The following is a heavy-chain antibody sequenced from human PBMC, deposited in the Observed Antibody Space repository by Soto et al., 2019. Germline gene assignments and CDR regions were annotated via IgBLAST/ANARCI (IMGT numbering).Heavy chain of an antibody. J-gene: IGHJ4*02. Sequence: SETLSLTCTVSGGSISSSSYYWGWIRQPPGKGLEWIGSIYYSGSTYYNPSLKSRVTISVDTSKNQFSLKLSSVTAADTAVYYCARLPPPAFVTIFGVVTTYYFDYWGQGTLVTVSS. CDR2: IYYSGST. CDR1: GGSISSSSYY. D-gene: IGHD3-3*01. V-gene: IGHV4-39*01. CDR3: ARLPPPAFVTIFGVVTTYYFDY.